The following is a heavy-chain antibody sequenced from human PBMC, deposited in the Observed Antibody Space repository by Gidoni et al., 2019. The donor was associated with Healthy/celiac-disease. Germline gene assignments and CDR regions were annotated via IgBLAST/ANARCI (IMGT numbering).Heavy chain of an antibody. CDR2: ISYDGSNK. D-gene: IGHD3-10*01. V-gene: IGHV3-30-3*01. Sequence: QVQLVESGGGVVQPGRSLILSCAASGFPFSSYAMHWVRQAPGKGLEWVAVISYDGSNKYYADSVKGRFTISRDNSKNTLYLQMNSLRAEDTAVYYCARGRNYYGSGRYGMDVWGQGTTVTVSS. CDR3: ARGRNYYGSGRYGMDV. J-gene: IGHJ6*02. CDR1: GFPFSSYA.